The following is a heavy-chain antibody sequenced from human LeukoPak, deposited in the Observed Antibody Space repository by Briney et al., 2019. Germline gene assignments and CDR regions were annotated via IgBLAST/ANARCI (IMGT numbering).Heavy chain of an antibody. Sequence: PGRSLRLSCAASGFTFSSYGMHWVRQAPGKGLEGVAVISYDGSNKYYADSVKGRFTISRDNSKNTLYLQMNSLRAEDTAVYYCAREGKVRGVISDYFDYWGQGTLVTVSS. CDR3: AREGKVRGVISDYFDY. CDR1: GFTFSSYG. CDR2: ISYDGSNK. J-gene: IGHJ4*02. V-gene: IGHV3-30*03. D-gene: IGHD3-10*01.